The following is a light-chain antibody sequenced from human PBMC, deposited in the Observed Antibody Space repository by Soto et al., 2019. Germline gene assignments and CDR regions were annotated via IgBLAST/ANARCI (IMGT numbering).Light chain of an antibody. CDR1: QSVSSTY. V-gene: IGKV3-20*01. J-gene: IGKJ1*01. CDR3: QQYGSSPPWT. CDR2: DAS. Sequence: EIVLTQSPGTLSLSPWERATLSCRAIQSVSSTYLAWYQQKPGQAPRLLIYDASSRATGVPDRFGGSGSGTDFTLTIRRLEPEDFAVYYCQQYGSSPPWTFGQGTKVDIK.